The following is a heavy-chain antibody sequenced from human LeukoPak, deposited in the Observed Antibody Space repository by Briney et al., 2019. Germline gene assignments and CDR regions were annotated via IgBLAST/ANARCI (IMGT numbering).Heavy chain of an antibody. CDR1: GGSISSGSYY. Sequence: PSQTLSLTCTVSGGSISSGSYYWSWVRQPAGKGLEWIGRIYTSGSTNYNPSLKSRVTMSVDTSKNQFSLKLSSVTAADTAVYYCARARTGFTCEVGTFDIWGQGTMVTVSS. CDR3: ARARTGFTCEVGTFDI. CDR2: IYTSGST. J-gene: IGHJ3*02. D-gene: IGHD1-14*01. V-gene: IGHV4-61*02.